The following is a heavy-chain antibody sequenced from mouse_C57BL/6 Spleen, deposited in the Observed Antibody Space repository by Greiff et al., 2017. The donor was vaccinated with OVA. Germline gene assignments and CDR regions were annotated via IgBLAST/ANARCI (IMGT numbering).Heavy chain of an antibody. CDR1: GFTFSDYG. CDR2: ISSGSSTI. J-gene: IGHJ4*01. V-gene: IGHV5-17*01. D-gene: IGHD2-4*01. Sequence: EVKLMESGGGLVKPGGSLKLSCAASGFTFSDYGMHWVRQAPEKGLEWVAYISSGSSTIYYADTVKGRFTISRDNAKNTLFLQMTSLRSEDTAMYYCARGIYYDYEYAMDYWGQGTSVTVSS. CDR3: ARGIYYDYEYAMDY.